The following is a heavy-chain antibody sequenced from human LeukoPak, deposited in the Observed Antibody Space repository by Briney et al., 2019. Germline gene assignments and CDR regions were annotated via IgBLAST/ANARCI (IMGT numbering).Heavy chain of an antibody. CDR3: ARDRLRWYFDL. CDR2: IYHSGST. V-gene: IGHV4-38-2*02. J-gene: IGHJ2*01. Sequence: SETLSLNCAVSGYSISSGYYWGWIRQPPGKGLEWIGSIYHSGSTYYNPSLKSRVTISVDTSKNQFSLKLSSVTAADTAVYYCARDRLRWYFDLWGRGTLVTVSS. D-gene: IGHD4-17*01. CDR1: GYSISSGYY.